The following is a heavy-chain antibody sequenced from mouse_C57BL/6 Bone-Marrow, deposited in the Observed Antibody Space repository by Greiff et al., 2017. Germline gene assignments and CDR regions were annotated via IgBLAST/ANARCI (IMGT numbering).Heavy chain of an antibody. Sequence: VQLQQPGAELVRPGSSVKLSCTASGFTFTSYWMDWVKQRPGQGLEWIGNIYPSDSETHYNQKFKDKATLTVDKSSSTAYLQLSSLTSEDSAVDYCAGGGGYAMDYWGQGTSVTVSS. CDR1: GFTFTSYW. J-gene: IGHJ4*01. CDR2: IYPSDSET. CDR3: AGGGGYAMDY. V-gene: IGHV1-61*01.